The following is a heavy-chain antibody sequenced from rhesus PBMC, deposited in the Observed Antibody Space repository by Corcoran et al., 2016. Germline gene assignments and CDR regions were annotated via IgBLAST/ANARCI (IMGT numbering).Heavy chain of an antibody. CDR2: SYGNSAST. V-gene: IGHV4-73*01. J-gene: IGHJ1*01. CDR1: GGSISGSYY. Sequence: QVQLQQWGEGLVKPSATLSLTCAAYGGSISGSYYWSWIRQPPGKGLEWIGYSYGNSASTNYNPSLKNRVTISKDTSKNQFSLKLSSVTAADTAVYYCASVRSEYFEFWGQGALVTSPQ. D-gene: IGHD5-24*01. CDR3: ASVRSEYFEF.